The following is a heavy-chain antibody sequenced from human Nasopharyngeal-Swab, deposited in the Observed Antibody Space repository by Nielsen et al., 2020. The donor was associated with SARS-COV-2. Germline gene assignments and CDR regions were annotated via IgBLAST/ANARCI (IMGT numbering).Heavy chain of an antibody. CDR3: ARGKGTSYYYYYGMDV. V-gene: IGHV1-69*13. J-gene: IGHJ6*02. D-gene: IGHD1/OR15-1a*01. CDR2: IIPAFGTP. Sequence: SVKVSCKASGDAFSRFGISWVRQAPGQGLEWMGGIIPAFGTPTYAQDSAQDLQGRVTISADESTSTAYMELSSLRSVDTAVYYCARGKGTSYYYYYGMDVWGQGTTVTVSS. CDR1: GDAFSRFG.